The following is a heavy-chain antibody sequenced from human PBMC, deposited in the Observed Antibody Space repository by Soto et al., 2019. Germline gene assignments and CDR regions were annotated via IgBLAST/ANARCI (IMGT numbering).Heavy chain of an antibody. J-gene: IGHJ4*02. Sequence: GGSLRLSCAASGFTFSSYSMNWVRQAPGKGLEWVSSISSSSSYIYYADSVKGRFTISRDNAKNSLYLQMNSLRAEDTAVYYCAREDYDILTGYYNVGFDYWVQGTLVTVSS. V-gene: IGHV3-21*01. CDR1: GFTFSSYS. CDR3: AREDYDILTGYYNVGFDY. D-gene: IGHD3-9*01. CDR2: ISSSSSYI.